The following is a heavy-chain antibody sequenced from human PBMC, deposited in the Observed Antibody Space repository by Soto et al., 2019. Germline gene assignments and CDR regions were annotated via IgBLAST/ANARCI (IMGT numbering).Heavy chain of an antibody. D-gene: IGHD2-2*01. CDR3: AHAYGSTSCANEAFDV. V-gene: IGHV2-5*02. CDR1: GFSLSADGVG. CDR2: IYWDDDQ. Sequence: QITLKESGPTLVKPTQTLTLSCTFSGFSLSADGVGVGWIRQPPGKALEWLALIYWDDDQRYSPSLKARVTMTNDTSKYTVVLTITNMNPVNAGSFYCAHAYGSTSCANEAFDVWGQGAVVTVSS. J-gene: IGHJ3*01.